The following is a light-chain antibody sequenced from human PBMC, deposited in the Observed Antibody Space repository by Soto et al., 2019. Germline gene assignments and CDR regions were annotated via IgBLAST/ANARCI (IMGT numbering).Light chain of an antibody. CDR1: SSDVGAYNS. CDR2: DVS. Sequence: QSVLTQPPSVSGSPAQSVTISCTGTSSDVGAYNSVSWYQQHPGKAPKLMIYDVSKRPSGVPDRFSGSKSGNTASLTISGLQAEDEADYYCCSYAGSYTFGVFGGGTKLTVL. V-gene: IGLV2-11*01. CDR3: CSYAGSYTFGV. J-gene: IGLJ2*01.